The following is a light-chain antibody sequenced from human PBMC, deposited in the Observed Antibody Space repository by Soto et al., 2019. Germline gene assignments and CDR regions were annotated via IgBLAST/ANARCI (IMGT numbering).Light chain of an antibody. CDR3: QQYNSYSPWT. V-gene: IGKV1-5*01. CDR2: DAS. J-gene: IGKJ1*01. Sequence: DIQMTQSPSTLSASVGDRVTITCRASQSISSWLAWYQQKPGKAPKLLIYDASSLESGVPSRFSGSGSGTEFTLTISSLQPDDFANYYCQQYNSYSPWTFGRGTKVDI. CDR1: QSISSW.